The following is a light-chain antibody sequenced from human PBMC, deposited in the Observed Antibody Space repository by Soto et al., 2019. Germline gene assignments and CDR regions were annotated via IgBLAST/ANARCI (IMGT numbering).Light chain of an antibody. CDR3: QQYGSSTWT. CDR2: GAS. V-gene: IGKV3-20*01. Sequence: EIVLTQSPGTLSLSPGERATLSCRASQSVSSNYLAWYQQKPGQAPRPLIYGASSRATGIPDRFSGSGAGTDFTFTIIRLESEDFAVYYCQQYGSSTWTFGQGTKVDIK. CDR1: QSVSSNY. J-gene: IGKJ1*01.